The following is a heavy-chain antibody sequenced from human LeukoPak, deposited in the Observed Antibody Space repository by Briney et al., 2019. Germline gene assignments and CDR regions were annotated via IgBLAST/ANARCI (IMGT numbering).Heavy chain of an antibody. V-gene: IGHV4-31*03. CDR3: ARDDYGDRFGPWFDP. CDR2: IYYSGST. CDR1: GGSISSGGYY. J-gene: IGHJ5*02. D-gene: IGHD4-17*01. Sequence: TLSLTCTSSGGSISSGGYYWSWIRQHPGKGLEWIGYIYYSGSTYYNPSLKSRVTISVDTSKNQFSLKLSSVTAADTAVYYCARDDYGDRFGPWFDPWGQGTLVTVSS.